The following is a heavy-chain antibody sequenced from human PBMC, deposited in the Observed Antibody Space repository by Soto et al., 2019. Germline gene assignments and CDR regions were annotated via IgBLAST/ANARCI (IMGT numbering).Heavy chain of an antibody. V-gene: IGHV3-74*02. D-gene: IGHD1-26*01. Sequence: EVQLVESGGGLVQPGGSLRLSCAASGFAFSSSWMHWVRQAPGKGLEWVSCINGDGSREDYADSVKGRFTISRDNAKNSQYLQVSSLRAEDTAVYFCSSGESCIQRPNPFDTWGQGTLVTVSS. CDR2: INGDGSRE. CDR3: SSGESCIQRPNPFDT. CDR1: GFAFSSSW. J-gene: IGHJ4*03.